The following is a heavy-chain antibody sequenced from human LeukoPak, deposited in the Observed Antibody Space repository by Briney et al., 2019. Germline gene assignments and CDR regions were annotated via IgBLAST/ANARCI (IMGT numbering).Heavy chain of an antibody. Sequence: SETLSLTCAVYGGSFSGYYWSWIRQHPGKGLEWIGSIYYSGTTYYNPSLKSRVTMSVDTSKNQFSLKLISVTAADTAVYYCARDVTGGSYFDYWGQGTLVTVSS. V-gene: IGHV4-31*11. D-gene: IGHD1-26*01. CDR1: GGSFSGYY. CDR3: ARDVTGGSYFDY. CDR2: IYYSGTT. J-gene: IGHJ4*02.